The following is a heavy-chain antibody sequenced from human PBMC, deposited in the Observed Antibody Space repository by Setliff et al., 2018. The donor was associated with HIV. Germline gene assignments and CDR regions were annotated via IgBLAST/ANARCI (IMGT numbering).Heavy chain of an antibody. V-gene: IGHV4-31*03. D-gene: IGHD2-2*01. CDR3: ARGFDYAQRPPLYYFDY. CDR1: GGFISTGGYS. CDR2: IYYSGNP. J-gene: IGHJ4*02. Sequence: PSETLSLTCTVSGGFISTGGYSWSWIRQHPGKGLEWIGYIYYSGNPFYNPSLRSRVTISLDTSKNQFSLKLSSVTAADTAVYYCARGFDYAQRPPLYYFDYWGQGTLVTVSS.